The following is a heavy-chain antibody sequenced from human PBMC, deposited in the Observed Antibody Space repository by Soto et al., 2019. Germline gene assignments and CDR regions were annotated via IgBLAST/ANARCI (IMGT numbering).Heavy chain of an antibody. CDR1: GGTFSSYA. CDR2: IIPIFGTA. J-gene: IGHJ5*02. CDR3: ARCSERDSSSWRGDFWFDP. V-gene: IGHV1-69*01. Sequence: QVQLVQSGAEVKKPGSSVKVSCKASGGTFSSYAISWVRQAPGQGLEWMGGIIPIFGTANYAQKFQGRVTITADESTSTAYMERSSFGSEDTAVYCCARCSERDSSSWRGDFWFDPWGQGTLVTVSS. D-gene: IGHD6-13*01.